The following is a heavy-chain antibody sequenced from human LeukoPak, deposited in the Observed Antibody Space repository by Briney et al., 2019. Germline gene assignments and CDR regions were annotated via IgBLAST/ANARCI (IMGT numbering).Heavy chain of an antibody. Sequence: GGSLRLSYAASGFTFSSYSMNWVRQAPGKGLEWVSSISSSSSYIYYADSVKGRFTISRDNAKNSLYLQMNSLRAEDTAVYYCARDRLVRGAIYPLEYYYYGMDVWGQGTTVTVSS. J-gene: IGHJ6*02. CDR2: ISSSSSYI. D-gene: IGHD3-10*01. V-gene: IGHV3-21*01. CDR1: GFTFSSYS. CDR3: ARDRLVRGAIYPLEYYYYGMDV.